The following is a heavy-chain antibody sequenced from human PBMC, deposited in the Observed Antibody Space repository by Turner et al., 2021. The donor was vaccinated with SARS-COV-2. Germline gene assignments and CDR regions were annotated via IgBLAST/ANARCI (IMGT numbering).Heavy chain of an antibody. V-gene: IGHV4-39*01. CDR3: ARQGGREVLLSDPFDI. CDR2: IFYPEGT. CDR1: GDSISSNPF. D-gene: IGHD1-26*01. J-gene: IGHJ3*02. Sequence: QLHLQESAPGPMRSSEPPSLTCTVSGDSISSNPFWGWIRQSPGKGLEWIGTIFYPEGTYYTPSLKGRVTISVATSKNQFSLRVTSVTAADTAVYYCARQGGREVLLSDPFDIWGQGTVVTISS.